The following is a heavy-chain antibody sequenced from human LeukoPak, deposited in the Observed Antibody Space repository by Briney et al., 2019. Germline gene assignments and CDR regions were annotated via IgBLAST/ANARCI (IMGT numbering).Heavy chain of an antibody. Sequence: ASVKVSCKVSGYTLTELSMHWVRQAPGKGLEWMGGFDPEDGETIYAQKFQGRVTMTEDTSTHTAYMELRSLRSEDTAVYYCARDDVLIPTDAFDIWGQGTMVTVSS. J-gene: IGHJ3*02. D-gene: IGHD2-8*01. CDR1: GYTLTELS. CDR3: ARDDVLIPTDAFDI. CDR2: FDPEDGET. V-gene: IGHV1-24*01.